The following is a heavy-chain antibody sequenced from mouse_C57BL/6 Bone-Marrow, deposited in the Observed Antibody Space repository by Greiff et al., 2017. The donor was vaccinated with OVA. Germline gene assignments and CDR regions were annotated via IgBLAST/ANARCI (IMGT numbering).Heavy chain of an antibody. CDR1: GYAFTNYL. CDR2: INPGSGGT. J-gene: IGHJ4*01. V-gene: IGHV1-54*01. CDR3: ARGTTVVAPYAMDY. D-gene: IGHD1-1*01. Sequence: QVQLQQSGAELVRPGTSVKVSCKASGYAFTNYLIEWVKQRPGQGLEWIGVINPGSGGTNYNEKFKGKATLTADKSSSTAYMQLSSLTSEDSAVYCCARGTTVVAPYAMDYWGQGTSVTVSS.